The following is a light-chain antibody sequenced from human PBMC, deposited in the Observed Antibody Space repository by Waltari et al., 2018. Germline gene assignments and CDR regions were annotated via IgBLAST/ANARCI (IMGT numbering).Light chain of an antibody. J-gene: IGLJ2*01. CDR3: SSYAGSDNLV. Sequence: QSALTQPPSASGSPGQSVTISCTGSSNDVGAYNYVCWFQQHPGKAPKVMIYEVSKRPSGDPDRFSGSKSGNTASLTVSGLQAEDEADYYCSSYAGSDNLVFGGVTKLTVL. CDR2: EVS. CDR1: SNDVGAYNY. V-gene: IGLV2-8*01.